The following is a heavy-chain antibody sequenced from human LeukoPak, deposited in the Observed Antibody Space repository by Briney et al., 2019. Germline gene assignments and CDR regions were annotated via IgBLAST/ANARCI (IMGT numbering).Heavy chain of an antibody. Sequence: ASVKVSCKASGYTFTGHYMHWVRQAPGQGLEWMGWINPNSGGTNYAQRFQGRVTMTRDTSISTAYMELSRLRSDDTAVYYCAREGPACSSTSCPFDYWGQGTLVTVSS. V-gene: IGHV1-2*02. J-gene: IGHJ4*02. D-gene: IGHD2-2*01. CDR2: INPNSGGT. CDR1: GYTFTGHY. CDR3: AREGPACSSTSCPFDY.